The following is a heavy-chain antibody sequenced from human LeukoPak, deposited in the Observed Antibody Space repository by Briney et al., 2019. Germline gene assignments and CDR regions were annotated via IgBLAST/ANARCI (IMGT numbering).Heavy chain of an antibody. V-gene: IGHV4-59*12. D-gene: IGHD3-3*01. Sequence: PSETLSLTCTVSGDSISSYYWSWIRQPPGKGLEWIGYIYHSGSTYYNPSLKSRVTISVDRSKNQFSLKLSSVTAADTAVYYCARSINYDFWSGYPNWFDPWGQGTLVTVSS. CDR1: GDSISSYY. J-gene: IGHJ5*02. CDR3: ARSINYDFWSGYPNWFDP. CDR2: IYHSGST.